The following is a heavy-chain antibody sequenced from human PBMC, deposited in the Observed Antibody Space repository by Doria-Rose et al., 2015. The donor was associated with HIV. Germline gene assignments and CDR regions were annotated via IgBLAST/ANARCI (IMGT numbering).Heavy chain of an antibody. V-gene: IGHV4-34*01. CDR2: INHSGST. CDR1: GGSFSGYY. Sequence: QVQLQESGAGLVKPSETLSLTCAVFGGSFSGYYWSWIRQPPGKGLEWIGEINHSGSTNYKTSLKSRVTISLDTSKTLSDRKLSSVTAADTAVYYCARGLLRGGWNDVDYYYGMDVWGQGTTVTVSS. CDR3: ARGLLRGGWNDVDYYYGMDV. D-gene: IGHD1-1*01. J-gene: IGHJ6*02.